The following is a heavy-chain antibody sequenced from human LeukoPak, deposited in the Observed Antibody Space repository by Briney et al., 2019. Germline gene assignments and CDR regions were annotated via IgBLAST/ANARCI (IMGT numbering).Heavy chain of an antibody. J-gene: IGHJ4*02. CDR1: GFTFSSYA. CDR3: AKGPLWFGELYYFDY. CDR2: ISGSGGST. Sequence: GGSLRLSCAASGFTFSSYAMSWVRQAPGKGLEWVSAISGSGGSTYYADSVKGRFTISRDNSKNTLYLQMNSLRAEDTAVYYCAKGPLWFGELYYFDYWGQGTLVTVSS. D-gene: IGHD3-10*01. V-gene: IGHV3-23*01.